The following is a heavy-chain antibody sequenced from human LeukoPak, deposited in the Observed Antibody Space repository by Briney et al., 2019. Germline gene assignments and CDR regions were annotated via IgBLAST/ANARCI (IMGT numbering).Heavy chain of an antibody. Sequence: GGSLRLSCAASGFTFSSYSMNWVRQAPGKGLEWVSSISSSGSYIYYADSVKGRFTISRDNAKNSLYLQMNSLRAEDTAVYYCARDREIVVPAAIANDYWGQGTLVTVSS. J-gene: IGHJ4*02. D-gene: IGHD2-2*01. CDR3: ARDREIVVPAAIANDY. V-gene: IGHV3-21*01. CDR1: GFTFSSYS. CDR2: ISSSGSYI.